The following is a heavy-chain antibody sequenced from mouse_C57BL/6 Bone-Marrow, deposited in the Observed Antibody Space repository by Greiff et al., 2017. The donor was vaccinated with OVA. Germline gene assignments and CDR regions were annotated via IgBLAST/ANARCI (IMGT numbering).Heavy chain of an antibody. CDR3: ARGSGTAY. Sequence: QVQLQQSGAELVRPGTSVKLSCKASGYTFTSYWMHWVKQRPGQGLEWIGVIDPSDSYTNYNQKFKGKATLTVDTSSSTAYMQLSSLTSEDSAVYYCARGSGTAYWGQGTLVTVSA. CDR2: IDPSDSYT. V-gene: IGHV1-59*01. D-gene: IGHD3-3*01. J-gene: IGHJ3*01. CDR1: GYTFTSYW.